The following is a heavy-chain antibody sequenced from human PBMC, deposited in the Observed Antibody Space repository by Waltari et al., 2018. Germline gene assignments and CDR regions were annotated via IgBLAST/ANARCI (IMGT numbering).Heavy chain of an antibody. Sequence: QVQLVQSGAEVKKPGSSVKVSCKASGGTFSKYAISWVRQAPGQGLEWLGGIIPVFNVAKYVEKFQGRVTITADESTNTAYMDLSSLTSADTAVYYCASSDGGVEEQLVRHWGQGTLVTVSS. CDR2: IIPVFNVA. J-gene: IGHJ4*02. CDR1: GGTFSKYA. V-gene: IGHV1-69*13. CDR3: ASSDGGVEEQLVRH. D-gene: IGHD6-6*01.